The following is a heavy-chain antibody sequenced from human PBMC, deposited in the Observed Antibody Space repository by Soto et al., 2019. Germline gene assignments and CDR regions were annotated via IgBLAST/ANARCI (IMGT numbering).Heavy chain of an antibody. J-gene: IGHJ4*02. V-gene: IGHV3-30-3*01. D-gene: IGHD6-19*01. CDR3: ARDETAGIFDY. CDR2: ISYDGSNK. CDR1: GFTFSSYA. Sequence: QEQLVESGGGVVQPGRSLRLSCAASGFTFSSYAMHWVRQAPGKGLEWVAVISYDGSNKYYADSVKGRFTISRDNSKNTLYLQMNSLRAEDTAVYYCARDETAGIFDYWGQGTLVTVSS.